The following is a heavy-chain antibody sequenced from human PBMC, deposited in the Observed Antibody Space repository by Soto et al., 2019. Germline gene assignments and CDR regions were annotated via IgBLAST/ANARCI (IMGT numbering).Heavy chain of an antibody. J-gene: IGHJ4*02. CDR1: GYTFTSYA. Sequence: QVQLVQSGAEVKKPGASVKVSCKASGYTFTSYAMHWVRQAPGQRLEWMGWINAGNGNTKYSQKIQGRVTITRDTSASTAYREMSSLRSEDTGVDYCASPSRGYGSGSYYLFDYWGQGTLVTVSS. V-gene: IGHV1-3*01. CDR3: ASPSRGYGSGSYYLFDY. D-gene: IGHD3-10*01. CDR2: INAGNGNT.